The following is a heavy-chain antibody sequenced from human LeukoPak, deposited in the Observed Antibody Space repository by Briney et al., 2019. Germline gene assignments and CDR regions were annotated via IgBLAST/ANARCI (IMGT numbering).Heavy chain of an antibody. Sequence: GGSLRLSCAASGFTFSSHAMSCVRQAPGGGLEWVSAISGSGGSTYYADSVKGRFTISRDKSKNTLYLQMNSLRAEDTAVYYCAKGLAVAGHFDYWGQGTLVTVSS. CDR3: AKGLAVAGHFDY. D-gene: IGHD6-19*01. V-gene: IGHV3-23*01. J-gene: IGHJ4*02. CDR2: ISGSGGST. CDR1: GFTFSSHA.